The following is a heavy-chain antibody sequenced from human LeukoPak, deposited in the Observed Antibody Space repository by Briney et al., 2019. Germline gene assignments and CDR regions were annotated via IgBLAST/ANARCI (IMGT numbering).Heavy chain of an antibody. CDR1: GFTFSSYA. D-gene: IGHD3-22*01. Sequence: QPGGSLRLSCAASGFTFSSYAMSWVRQAPGKGLEWVSAISGSGGSTYYADSVKGRFTIFRDNSKNTLYLQMNSLRAEDTAVYYCAKDLRRAYYYDSSGYYNYWGQGTLVTVSS. V-gene: IGHV3-23*01. CDR2: ISGSGGST. J-gene: IGHJ4*02. CDR3: AKDLRRAYYYDSSGYYNY.